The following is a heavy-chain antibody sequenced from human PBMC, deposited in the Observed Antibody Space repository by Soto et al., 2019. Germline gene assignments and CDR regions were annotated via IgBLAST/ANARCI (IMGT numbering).Heavy chain of an antibody. CDR1: GGSISSYY. CDR3: ARVRMGDARYCSSTSCLPFYYYMDV. J-gene: IGHJ6*03. D-gene: IGHD2-2*01. CDR2: IYYSGST. V-gene: IGHV4-59*01. Sequence: PSETLSLTCTVSGGSISSYYWSWIRQPPGKGLEWIGYIYYSGSTNYNPSLKSRVTISVDTSKNQFSLKLSSVTAADTAMYYCARVRMGDARYCSSTSCLPFYYYMDVWGKGTTVTVSS.